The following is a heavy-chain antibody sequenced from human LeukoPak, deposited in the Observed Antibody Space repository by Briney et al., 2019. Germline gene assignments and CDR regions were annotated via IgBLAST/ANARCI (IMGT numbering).Heavy chain of an antibody. Sequence: PSETLSLTCTVSGGSISSYYWSWIRQPAGKGLEWIGRIYTSGSTNYNPPLKSRVTMSVDTSKNQFSLKLSSVTAADTAVYYCAREMSHYDFWSGYYIFDYWGQGTLVTVSS. J-gene: IGHJ4*02. CDR1: GGSISSYY. V-gene: IGHV4-4*07. D-gene: IGHD3-3*01. CDR2: IYTSGST. CDR3: AREMSHYDFWSGYYIFDY.